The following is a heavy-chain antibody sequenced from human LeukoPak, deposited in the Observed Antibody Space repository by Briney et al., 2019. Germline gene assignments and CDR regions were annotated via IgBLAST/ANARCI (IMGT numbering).Heavy chain of an antibody. CDR3: ARDLNYDSSGGFDY. Sequence: PSDTLSLTCTVSGGSISSGGYYWSWIRPHPGKGLEWVGYIYYSGSTYYNPSLKSRVTISVDTSKNQFSLKLSSVTAADTAVYYCARDLNYDSSGGFDYWGQGTLVTVSS. CDR1: GGSISSGGYY. CDR2: IYYSGST. V-gene: IGHV4-31*03. D-gene: IGHD3-22*01. J-gene: IGHJ4*02.